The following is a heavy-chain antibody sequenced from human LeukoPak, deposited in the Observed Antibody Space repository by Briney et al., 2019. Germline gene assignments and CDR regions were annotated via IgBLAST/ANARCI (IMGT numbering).Heavy chain of an antibody. J-gene: IGHJ4*02. V-gene: IGHV3-66*01. Sequence: GGSLRLSCAASGFTVSSNYMSWVRQAPGKGLEWVSVIYSGGSTYYADSVKGRFTISRDNSKNTLYLQMNSLRAEDTAVYYCAREPMAGIQLWLPPIDYWGQGTLVTVSS. CDR2: IYSGGST. D-gene: IGHD5-18*01. CDR1: GFTVSSNY. CDR3: AREPMAGIQLWLPPIDY.